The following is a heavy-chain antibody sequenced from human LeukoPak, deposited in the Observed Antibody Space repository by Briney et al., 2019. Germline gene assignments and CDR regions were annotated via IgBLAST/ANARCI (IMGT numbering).Heavy chain of an antibody. CDR3: ARHGVLTTVTPYYFDY. V-gene: IGHV5-51*01. Sequence: GESLEISFKGSGYSFTSYWIGWGRQMPGKGLEWMGIIYPGDSDTRYSPSFQGQVTISADKSISTAYLQWSSLKASDTAMYYCARHGVLTTVTPYYFDYWGQGTLVTVSS. J-gene: IGHJ4*02. CDR2: IYPGDSDT. CDR1: GYSFTSYW. D-gene: IGHD4-17*01.